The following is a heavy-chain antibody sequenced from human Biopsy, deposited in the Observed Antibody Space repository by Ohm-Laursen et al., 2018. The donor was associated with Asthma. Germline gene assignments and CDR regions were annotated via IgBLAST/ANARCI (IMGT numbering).Heavy chain of an antibody. CDR3: AKRRGYSGHDNDY. Sequence: SLRLSCAASGFMFRSFGMHWVRQAPGKGLEWVAVISYDGNHKFYVDSVKGRFTISRDNSKNTLYLQMNSLRTEDTAVYYCAKRRGYSGHDNDYWGQGTLVIVSS. V-gene: IGHV3-30*18. CDR1: GFMFRSFG. D-gene: IGHD5-12*01. CDR2: ISYDGNHK. J-gene: IGHJ4*02.